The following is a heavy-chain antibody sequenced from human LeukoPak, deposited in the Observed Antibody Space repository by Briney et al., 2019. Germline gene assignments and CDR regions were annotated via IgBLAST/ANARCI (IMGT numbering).Heavy chain of an antibody. J-gene: IGHJ3*02. CDR2: ISCSGGST. CDR1: GFTFRNFA. Sequence: GGSLRLSCAASGFTFRNFAMHWVPQAPGEGLEWVSAISCSGGSTYYADSVKGRFTISRDNSKNTLYLQMNSLRAEDTPVYYCASAYCGGDCYRSEDAFDIWGQGTMVTVSS. D-gene: IGHD2-21*02. V-gene: IGHV3-23*01. CDR3: ASAYCGGDCYRSEDAFDI.